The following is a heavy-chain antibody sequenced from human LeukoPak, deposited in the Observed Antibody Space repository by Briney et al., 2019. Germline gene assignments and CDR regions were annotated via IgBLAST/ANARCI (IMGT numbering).Heavy chain of an antibody. CDR2: IIPIFGTA. J-gene: IGHJ3*02. Sequence: SVKVSCKASGYTFTDYYMHWVRQAPGQGLEWMGGIIPIFGTANYAQKFQGRVTITADESTSTAYMELSSLRSEDTAVYYCASYYYGSGSYKNAFDIWGQGTMVTVSS. D-gene: IGHD3-10*01. CDR3: ASYYYGSGSYKNAFDI. CDR1: GYTFTDYY. V-gene: IGHV1-69*13.